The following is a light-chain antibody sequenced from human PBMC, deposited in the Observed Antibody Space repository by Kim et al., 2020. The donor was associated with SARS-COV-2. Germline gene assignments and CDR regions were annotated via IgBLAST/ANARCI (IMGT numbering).Light chain of an antibody. V-gene: IGKV3-15*01. J-gene: IGKJ2*01. CDR2: DAS. CDR3: QQYNNWPRT. CDR1: HDNRPN. Sequence: SVSPGEGAILSGRATHDNRPNLAGYQQKPGQAPRLLIYDASTRATDIPTRFRGTGSGTEFTLTISGLQSEDFAVYYCQQYNNWPRTFGQGTKLEI.